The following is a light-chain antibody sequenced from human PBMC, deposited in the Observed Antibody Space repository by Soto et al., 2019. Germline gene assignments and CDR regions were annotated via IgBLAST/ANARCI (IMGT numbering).Light chain of an antibody. CDR1: QSISSW. V-gene: IGKV1-5*03. J-gene: IGKJ1*01. Sequence: DIQMTQSPSTLSASVGDRVTITCRASQSISSWLAWYQQKPGKAPKLLIYKASSLASGVPSRFSGSGSGTEFTLTISRLQPDDFATYYCQQYNNYWTFGQGTKVEIK. CDR3: QQYNNYWT. CDR2: KAS.